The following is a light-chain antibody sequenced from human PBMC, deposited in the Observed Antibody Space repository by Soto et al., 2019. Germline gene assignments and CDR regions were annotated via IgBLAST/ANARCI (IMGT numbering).Light chain of an antibody. CDR1: QGISSY. CDR2: AAS. V-gene: IGKV1-9*01. Sequence: DIQLTQSPSFLSASVGDRVTITCRASQGISSYLAWYQQKPGKAPKLLIYAASTLQSGVPSRFSGSGSGTEFTLTISSLQPEDFATYYCQQYNSRYTFGQGTRLAIK. J-gene: IGKJ5*01. CDR3: QQYNSRYT.